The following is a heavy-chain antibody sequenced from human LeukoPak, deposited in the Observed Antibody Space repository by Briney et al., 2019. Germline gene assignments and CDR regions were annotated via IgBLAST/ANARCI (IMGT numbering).Heavy chain of an antibody. CDR2: IWYDGSNK. CDR1: GFTLSSYG. J-gene: IGHJ4*02. CDR3: ARARYCSGGSCYFDY. D-gene: IGHD2-15*01. V-gene: IGHV3-33*01. Sequence: PGGFLRLSCAASGFTLSSYGVHWVRQAPGKGLEWVAVIWYDGSNKYYADSVKGRFTISRDNSKNTLYLQMNSLRAEDTAVYYCARARYCSGGSCYFDYWGQGTLVTVSS.